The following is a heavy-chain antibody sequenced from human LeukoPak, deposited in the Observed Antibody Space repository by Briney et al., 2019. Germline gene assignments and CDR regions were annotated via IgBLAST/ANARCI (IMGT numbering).Heavy chain of an antibody. J-gene: IGHJ5*02. V-gene: IGHV4-34*01. CDR1: GGSFSGYY. D-gene: IGHD2-2*01. CDR2: INHSGST. Sequence: SETLSLTCAVYGGSFSGYYWSWIRQPPGKGLEWIGEINHSGSTNYNPSLKSRVTTSVDTSKNQFSLKLSSVTAADTAVYYCARFGSTSYYLKDWFDPWGQGTLVTVSS. CDR3: ARFGSTSYYLKDWFDP.